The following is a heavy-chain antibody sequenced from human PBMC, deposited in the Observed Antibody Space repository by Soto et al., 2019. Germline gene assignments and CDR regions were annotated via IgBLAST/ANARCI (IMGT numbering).Heavy chain of an antibody. J-gene: IGHJ4*02. V-gene: IGHV5-51*01. CDR2: IYPGDSDT. D-gene: IGHD2-8*02. Sequence: PGESMKSSCKGSGYNFNTYWIGWVREMPGKGLEWMGIIYPGDSDTRYTPSFQGQVTMSADKSISTAYLQWSSLKASDTAMYYCARGPPDGDNLVGEIDYWGQGSQVTVSS. CDR1: GYNFNTYW. CDR3: ARGPPDGDNLVGEIDY.